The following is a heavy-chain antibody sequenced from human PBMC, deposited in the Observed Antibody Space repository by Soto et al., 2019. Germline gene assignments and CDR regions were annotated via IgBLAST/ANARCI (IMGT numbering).Heavy chain of an antibody. CDR3: ARDRPIPFYHNDDAFDI. D-gene: IGHD2-2*02. CDR2: ISAYNGNT. V-gene: IGHV1-18*01. J-gene: IGHJ3*02. Sequence: QVQLVQSGAEVKKPGASVKVSCKASGYTFTSYGISWVRQAPGQGLEWMGWISAYNGNTNYAQKLQGRVTMTTDTSTSTAYMDLRSLRSDDTAVYYCARDRPIPFYHNDDAFDIWGQGTMVTVSS. CDR1: GYTFTSYG.